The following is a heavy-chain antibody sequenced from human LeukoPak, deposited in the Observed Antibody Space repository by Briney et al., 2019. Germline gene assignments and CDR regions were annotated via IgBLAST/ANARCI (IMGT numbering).Heavy chain of an antibody. CDR1: GFTFSSYW. CDR3: ARMALGYYDYVWGSPFDY. CDR2: IKQDGSEK. V-gene: IGHV3-7*05. Sequence: GGSLRLSCAASGFTFSSYWMSWVHQAPGKGLEWVANIKQDGSEKYYVDSVKGRFTISRDNAKNSLYLQMNSLRAEDTAVYYCARMALGYYDYVWGSPFDYWGQGTLVTVSS. D-gene: IGHD3-16*01. J-gene: IGHJ4*02.